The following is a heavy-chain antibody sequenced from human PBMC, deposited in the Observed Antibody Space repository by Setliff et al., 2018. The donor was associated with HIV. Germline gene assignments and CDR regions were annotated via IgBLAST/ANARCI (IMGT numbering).Heavy chain of an antibody. J-gene: IGHJ6*03. CDR3: ARSGGIGNYHWDV. V-gene: IGHV1-69-2*01. CDR2: VDPADGET. CDR1: GFTFKHYY. Sequence: GASVKVSCKASGFTFKHYYIYWVQQAPGKGLKWMGRVDPADGETIYAEQFKDRVTITADMSTHTAYMELSSLTSEDTAVYYCARSGGIGNYHWDVWGKGTTVTVSS. D-gene: IGHD3-16*01.